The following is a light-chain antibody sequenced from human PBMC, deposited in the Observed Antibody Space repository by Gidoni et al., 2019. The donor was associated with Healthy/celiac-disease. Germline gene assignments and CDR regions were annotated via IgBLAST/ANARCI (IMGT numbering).Light chain of an antibody. CDR2: WAS. CDR3: QQYYSTPRT. CDR1: QSVLYSSNNKNY. Sequence: TQSPDSLAVSLGERATINCKSSQSVLYSSNNKNYLAWYQQKPAQPPKLLIYWASTRESGVPDRFSGSGSGTDFTLTISSLQAEDVAVYYCQQYYSTPRTFGQXTKVEIK. J-gene: IGKJ1*01. V-gene: IGKV4-1*01.